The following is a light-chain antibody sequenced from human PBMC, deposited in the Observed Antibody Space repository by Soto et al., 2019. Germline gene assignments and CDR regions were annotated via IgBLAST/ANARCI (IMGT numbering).Light chain of an antibody. CDR2: DVT. J-gene: IGLJ3*02. CDR3: CSHAGGSSWV. V-gene: IGLV2-11*01. CDR1: SGDVGAYDR. Sequence: QSALTQPRSVSGSPGQSVTISCTGTSGDVGAYDRVSWYQHHPTKAPKLIIYDVTNRPSGVHYRFSASKSGSTASLTISGLQAEDEADYYCCSHAGGSSWVFGGGTKLTVL.